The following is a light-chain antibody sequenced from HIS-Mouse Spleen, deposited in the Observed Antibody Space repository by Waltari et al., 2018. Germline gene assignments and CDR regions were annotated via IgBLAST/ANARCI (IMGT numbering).Light chain of an antibody. CDR2: AVS. CDR3: SSYTSSSTEV. Sequence: QSALTQPASVSGSPGQSITISCTGTSSDVGGYNYVSWYQQHPGKAPKLMIYAVSNRPAGVSNRFSGSKSGNTASLTSSGLQAEDEADYYCSSYTSSSTEVFGGGTKLTVL. CDR1: SSDVGGYNY. V-gene: IGLV2-14*03. J-gene: IGLJ2*01.